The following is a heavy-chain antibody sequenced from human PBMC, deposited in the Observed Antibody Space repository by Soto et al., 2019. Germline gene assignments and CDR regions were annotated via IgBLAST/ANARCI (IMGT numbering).Heavy chain of an antibody. J-gene: IGHJ4*02. CDR2: ISYDGSNK. CDR1: GFTFSSYG. CDR3: AKDHRVLMVYAIVY. V-gene: IGHV3-30*18. D-gene: IGHD2-8*01. Sequence: QVQLVESGGGVVQPGRSLRLSCAASGFTFSSYGMHWVRQAPGKGLEWVAVISYDGSNKYYADSVKGRFTISRDNSKNTLYLQMNSMRAEDTAVYYCAKDHRVLMVYAIVYWGQGTLVTVSS.